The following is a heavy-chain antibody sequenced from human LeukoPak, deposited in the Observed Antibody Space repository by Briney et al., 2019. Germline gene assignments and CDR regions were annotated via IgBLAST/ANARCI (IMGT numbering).Heavy chain of an antibody. V-gene: IGHV4-39*01. J-gene: IGHJ4*02. CDR3: ARHVASLYYYDSSGTLLDY. CDR1: GGSISSSSYY. D-gene: IGHD3-22*01. CDR2: IYYSGST. Sequence: PSETLSLTCTVSGGSISSSSYYWGWIRQPPGKGLEWIGRIYYSGSTYYNPSLKSRVTISVDTSKNQFSLKLSSVTAADTAVYYCARHVASLYYYDSSGTLLDYWGQGTLVTVSS.